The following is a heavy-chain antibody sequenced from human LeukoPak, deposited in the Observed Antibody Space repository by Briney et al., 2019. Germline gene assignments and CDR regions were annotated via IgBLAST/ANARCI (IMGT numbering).Heavy chain of an antibody. V-gene: IGHV4-4*07. CDR3: ARDGWLQPSYYFDY. Sequence: PSETLSLTCTVSGGSISSYYWSWIRQPAGKGLEWIGRIYTSGSTNYNPSLKSRVTMSVDTSKNQFSLKLSSVTAADTAVYYCARDGWLQPSYYFDYWGQGTLVTVSS. CDR2: IYTSGST. CDR1: GGSISSYY. J-gene: IGHJ4*02. D-gene: IGHD5-24*01.